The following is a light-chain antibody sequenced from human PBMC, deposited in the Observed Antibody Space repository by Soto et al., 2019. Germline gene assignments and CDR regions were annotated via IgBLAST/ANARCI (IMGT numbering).Light chain of an antibody. J-gene: IGLJ2*01. V-gene: IGLV2-14*01. CDR3: SSYTSSSTLRI. Sequence: QSALTQPPSASGSPGQSVTISCTGTSSDVGGYNYVSWYQQHPGKAPKLMIFEVSNRPSGVSNRFSGSKSDNTASLTISGLQAEDEADYYCSSYTSSSTLRIFGGGTKLTVL. CDR1: SSDVGGYNY. CDR2: EVS.